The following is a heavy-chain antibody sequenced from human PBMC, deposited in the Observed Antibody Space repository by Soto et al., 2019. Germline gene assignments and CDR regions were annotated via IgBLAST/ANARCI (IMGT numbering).Heavy chain of an antibody. D-gene: IGHD6-19*01. CDR3: ARGRGRYSSGWSWFDP. V-gene: IGHV4-4*02. CDR1: GGTIRSPDW. Sequence: SETLSLTCGVSGGTIRSPDWWTWVRQPPGKGLEWIGEIFQSGSTNYTPPLESRVTISVDKSKNQFSLTLTSVTAADTAVYFCARGRGRYSSGWSWFDPWGQGILVTVSS. J-gene: IGHJ5*02. CDR2: IFQSGST.